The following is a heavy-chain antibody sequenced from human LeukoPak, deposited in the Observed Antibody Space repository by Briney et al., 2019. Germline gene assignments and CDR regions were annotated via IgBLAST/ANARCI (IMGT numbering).Heavy chain of an antibody. J-gene: IGHJ4*02. CDR3: ARDGYSSSWSFVY. CDR2: INPSGGST. V-gene: IGHV1-46*01. D-gene: IGHD6-13*01. Sequence: ASVTVSCKASGYTFTSYYMHWVRQAPGQGLEWTGIINPSGGSTSYAQQFQGRVTMTRDTSTSTVYMEPSSLRSEDTAVYYCARDGYSSSWSFVYWGQGTLVTVSS. CDR1: GYTFTSYY.